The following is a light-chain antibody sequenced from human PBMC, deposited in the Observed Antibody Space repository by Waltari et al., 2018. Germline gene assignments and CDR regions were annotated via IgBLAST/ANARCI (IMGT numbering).Light chain of an antibody. J-gene: IGKJ1*01. V-gene: IGKV1-5*03. Sequence: DIQMTQSPSTLSASVGYRVTITCRASQSISTWLAWYQQKPGKAPKVLISKASTLESGVPSRFSGSRSGTEFTLTISSLQPDDFATYYCQHYYGVSWTFGQGTTVEIK. CDR2: KAS. CDR3: QHYYGVSWT. CDR1: QSISTW.